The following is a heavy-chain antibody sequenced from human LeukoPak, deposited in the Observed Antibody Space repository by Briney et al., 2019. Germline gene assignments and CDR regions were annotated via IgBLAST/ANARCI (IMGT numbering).Heavy chain of an antibody. CDR3: ARHPPKSFFDY. J-gene: IGHJ4*02. V-gene: IGHV4-59*08. CDR2: IYYSGST. D-gene: IGHD1-26*01. CDR1: GGSISNYY. Sequence: PSETLSLTCTVSGGSISNYYWSWLRQPPGKGLEWIAYIYYSGSTNYNPSLKSRVTISIDTSKNQFSLNLNSVTAADTAVYYCARHPPKSFFDYWGQGTLVTVSS.